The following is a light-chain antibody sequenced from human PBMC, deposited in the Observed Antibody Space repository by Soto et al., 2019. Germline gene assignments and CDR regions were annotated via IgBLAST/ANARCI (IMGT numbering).Light chain of an antibody. Sequence: QSALSQPASVSGSPGQSITISCSGSSSDVSGDNHVSWYQQHPGKAPKLMIYDVSNRPSGISHRFSGSKSGNTASLTISGLQAEDEADYYCSSYTSSSTLVFGGGTKLTVL. V-gene: IGLV2-14*01. CDR1: SSDVSGDNH. J-gene: IGLJ2*01. CDR2: DVS. CDR3: SSYTSSSTLV.